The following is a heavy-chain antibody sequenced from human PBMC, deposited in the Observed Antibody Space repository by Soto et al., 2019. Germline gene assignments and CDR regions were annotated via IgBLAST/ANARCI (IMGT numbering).Heavy chain of an antibody. V-gene: IGHV3-23*01. Sequence: KGLEWAPAISVSGGRKYYAHSVKGRFTISRDNSKNTLYLQMHSLRAEETAVYYCATPCFFYQAGGDIRETGPVSAFLLNRSSDL. D-gene: IGHD1-26*01. J-gene: IGHJ2*01. CDR2: ISVSGGRK. CDR3: ATPCFFYQAGGDIRETGPVSAFLLNRSSDL.